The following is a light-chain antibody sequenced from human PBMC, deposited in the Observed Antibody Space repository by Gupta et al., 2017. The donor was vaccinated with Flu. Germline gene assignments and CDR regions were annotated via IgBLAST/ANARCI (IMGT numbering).Light chain of an antibody. CDR3: QQLNSYPLT. CDR2: AAS. V-gene: IGKV1-9*01. Sequence: GDRVTIACRASQGINTYFAWYQQKPRKAPKLLIYAASTLQSGVPSRFSGSGSGTEFTLTISSLQPEDFATYYCQQLNSYPLTFGGGTKVEIE. CDR1: QGINTY. J-gene: IGKJ4*01.